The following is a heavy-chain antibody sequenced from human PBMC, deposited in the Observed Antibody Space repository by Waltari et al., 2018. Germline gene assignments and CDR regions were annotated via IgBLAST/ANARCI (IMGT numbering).Heavy chain of an antibody. CDR2: IYHNGGT. CDR3: ARLKNFYGSGSCWH. D-gene: IGHD3-10*01. V-gene: IGHV4-38-2*02. CDR1: NYSISRGYY. J-gene: IGHJ4*02. Sequence: QVQLQESGPGLVKSSETLSLTCTVSNYSISRGYYWGWIRQTPGKGLEWIASIYHNGGTFYNPSLKSRVTISVDTSKNRFSLKVTSVTAADAAIYYCARLKNFYGSGSCWHWGQGTLVTVSS.